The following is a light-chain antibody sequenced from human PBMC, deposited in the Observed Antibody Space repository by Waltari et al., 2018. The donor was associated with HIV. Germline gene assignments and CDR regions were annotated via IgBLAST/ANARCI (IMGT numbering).Light chain of an antibody. CDR1: SSDVGGYDY. V-gene: IGLV2-14*01. Sequence: QSALTQPASVSGSPGQSIPTSCTGASSDVGGYDYVSWYQQHPGKAPKLMIYEVTNRPSGISNRFSGSKSGNTASLTISGLQAEDEADYYCSSYRGSSTLVVFGGGTKLTVL. CDR2: EVT. J-gene: IGLJ2*01. CDR3: SSYRGSSTLVV.